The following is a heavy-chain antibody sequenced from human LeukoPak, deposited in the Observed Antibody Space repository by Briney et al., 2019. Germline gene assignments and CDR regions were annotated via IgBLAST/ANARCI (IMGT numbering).Heavy chain of an antibody. J-gene: IGHJ4*02. Sequence: PSETLSLTCAVYGGSFSGYYWSWIRQPPGKGLEWIGEINHSGSTNYNPSLKSRVTISVDTSKNQFSLKLSSVTAADTAVYYCARVKSTILRYFERWGRGTLVTVSS. CDR3: ARVKSTILRYFER. D-gene: IGHD3-9*01. CDR2: INHSGST. CDR1: GGSFSGYY. V-gene: IGHV4-34*01.